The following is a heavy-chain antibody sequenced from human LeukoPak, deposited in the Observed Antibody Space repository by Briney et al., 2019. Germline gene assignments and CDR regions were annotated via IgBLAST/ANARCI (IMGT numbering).Heavy chain of an antibody. V-gene: IGHV5-51*01. D-gene: IGHD3-22*01. Sequence: ESLKXXXXGSXXSFTXYWIGWVRQMPGKGLEWMGIIYPGDSDTRYSPSFQGQVTISADKSISTAYLQWSSLKASDTAMYYCARLIRSSGLSRAFDIWGQGTMVTVSS. CDR3: ARLIRSSGLSRAFDI. CDR2: IYPGDSDT. J-gene: IGHJ3*02. CDR1: XXSFTXYW.